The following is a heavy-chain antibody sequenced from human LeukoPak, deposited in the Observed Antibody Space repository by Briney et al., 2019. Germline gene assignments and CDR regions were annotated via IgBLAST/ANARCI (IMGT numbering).Heavy chain of an antibody. J-gene: IGHJ4*02. CDR1: GFNFGDNT. CDR3: PTTIFGVVTQSY. V-gene: IGHV3-21*01. CDR2: ISSLSTYI. Sequence: GGSLRLSCTASGFNFGDNTMHWVRQAPGKGLEGVSSISSLSTYINYGDSLKGRCTISRDNAGNSLHPQIDSPRDANTACYYCPTTIFGVVTQSYWGQGTLLSVSS. D-gene: IGHD3-3*01.